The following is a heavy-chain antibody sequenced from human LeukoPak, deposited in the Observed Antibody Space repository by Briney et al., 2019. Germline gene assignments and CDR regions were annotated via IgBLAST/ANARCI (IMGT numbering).Heavy chain of an antibody. CDR3: ARDKKGTRCSDY. D-gene: IGHD1-1*01. CDR1: GGSFSGYY. Sequence: PSETLSLTCAVYGGSFSGYYWSWIRQPPGKGLEWIGEINHSGSTNYNPSLKSRVTISVDTSKNQFSLKLSSVTAADTAIYYCARDKKGTRCSDYWGQGTLLTVSS. CDR2: INHSGST. J-gene: IGHJ4*02. V-gene: IGHV4-34*01.